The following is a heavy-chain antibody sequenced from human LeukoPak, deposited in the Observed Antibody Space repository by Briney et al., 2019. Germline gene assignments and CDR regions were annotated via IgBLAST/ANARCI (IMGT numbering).Heavy chain of an antibody. V-gene: IGHV3-21*01. CDR3: ARGPGRDFDY. Sequence: GGSLRLSCAASGFTFSSYSMNWVRQAPGKGLEWVSSISSCSSYIYYADSVKGRFTISRDNAKNSLYLQMNSLRAEDTAVYYCARGPGRDFDYWGQGTLVTVSS. CDR2: ISSCSSYI. D-gene: IGHD3-10*01. CDR1: GFTFSSYS. J-gene: IGHJ4*02.